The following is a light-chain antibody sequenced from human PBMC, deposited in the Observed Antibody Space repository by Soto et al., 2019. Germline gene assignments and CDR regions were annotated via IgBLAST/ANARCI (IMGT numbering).Light chain of an antibody. Sequence: AVLLTQSPSSFSASTGDRATITCRASQDIHNYLAWYQQVPGKAPKLLLYAASILQTGVPSRFSGSGSGTEFTLTIGGLQSEDFATYFCQHYYNYPWTFGQGTTVE. CDR2: AAS. J-gene: IGKJ1*01. CDR1: QDIHNY. V-gene: IGKV1-8*01. CDR3: QHYYNYPWT.